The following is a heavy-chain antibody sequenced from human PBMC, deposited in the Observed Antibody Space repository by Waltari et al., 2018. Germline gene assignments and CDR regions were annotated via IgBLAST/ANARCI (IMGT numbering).Heavy chain of an antibody. D-gene: IGHD3-10*01. CDR2: FNRDGSN. CDR3: ARVGDYQGSGRFGLDV. CDR1: GGSFSGYF. Sequence: QVQLQQWGAGLLKPSETLSLTCAVYGGSFSGYFWSWIRQSPGKGREWIGKFNRDGSNKLNPSLKRRVAMSVDTIKSQISMRLSSVTAADAAVYYCARVGDYQGSGRFGLDVWGQGTRVTVSS. V-gene: IGHV4-34*01. J-gene: IGHJ6*02.